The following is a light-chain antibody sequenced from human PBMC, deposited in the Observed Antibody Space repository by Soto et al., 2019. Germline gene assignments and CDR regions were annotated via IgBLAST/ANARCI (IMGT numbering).Light chain of an antibody. J-gene: IGLJ1*01. Sequence: QPVLTQPASVSGSPGQSITISCIGSRSDIGSYDYVSWHQHQQGKAPKVLIYEVSSRPSGVSSRFSGSRSGNTASLTISGLQPEDEATYYCSAHTTSFTFVFGPGTKLTVL. CDR2: EVS. CDR3: SAHTTSFTFV. CDR1: RSDIGSYDY. V-gene: IGLV2-14*01.